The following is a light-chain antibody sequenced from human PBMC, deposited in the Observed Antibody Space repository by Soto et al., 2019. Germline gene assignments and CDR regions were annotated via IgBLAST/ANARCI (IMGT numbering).Light chain of an antibody. CDR1: RSNIGINT. V-gene: IGLV1-44*01. CDR3: ASWDDSVNGVV. Sequence: QSVLTQPPSASGTPGQRVTISCSGSRSNIGINTVNWYQHVPGTAPKLLIRTNNQRPSGVPDRVSGSKFGTSASLAISGLRSEDEADYYCASWDDSVNGVVFGGGTKLTVL. CDR2: TNN. J-gene: IGLJ3*02.